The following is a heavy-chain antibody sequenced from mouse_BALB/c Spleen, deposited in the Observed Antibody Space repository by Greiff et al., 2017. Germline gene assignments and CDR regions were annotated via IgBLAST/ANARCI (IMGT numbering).Heavy chain of an antibody. Sequence: EVKVIESGGGLVQPGGSLKLSCAASGFDFSRYWMSWVRQAPGKGLEWIGEINPDSSTINYTPSLKDKFIISRDNAKNTLYLQMSKVRSEDTALYYCARLAYYEGFAYWGQGTLVTVSA. D-gene: IGHD2-10*01. CDR3: ARLAYYEGFAY. CDR1: GFDFSRYW. J-gene: IGHJ3*01. V-gene: IGHV4-1*02. CDR2: INPDSSTI.